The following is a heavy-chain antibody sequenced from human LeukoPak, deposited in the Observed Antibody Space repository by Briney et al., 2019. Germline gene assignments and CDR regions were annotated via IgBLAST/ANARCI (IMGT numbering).Heavy chain of an antibody. J-gene: IGHJ4*02. V-gene: IGHV3-33*01. CDR3: TRYNHDHFDY. D-gene: IGHD1-14*01. Sequence: GGSLRLSCAGSGFTFGGYGMHWFRQTPGKGLEWVAVIAYDGSRAFYADSVKGRFTISRDNPKNTMSVQMDDLRAEDTAVYYCTRYNHDHFDYWGQGTLVTVSS. CDR1: GFTFGGYG. CDR2: IAYDGSRA.